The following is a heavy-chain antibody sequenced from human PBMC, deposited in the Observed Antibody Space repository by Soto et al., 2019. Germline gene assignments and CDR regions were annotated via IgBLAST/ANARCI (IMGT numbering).Heavy chain of an antibody. V-gene: IGHV3-48*02. CDR2: ISSSSDNI. J-gene: IGHJ4*02. Sequence: SGGSLRLSCVASGFRFSYHSMTWVRQSPGKGLQWIAYISSSSDNIYYAESVRGRFTVSRDNAKNALFLEMNSLRDDDTATYYCARLPKGSLVTAWGQGTRVTVSS. CDR3: ARLPKGSLVTA. CDR1: GFRFSYHS. D-gene: IGHD2-21*02.